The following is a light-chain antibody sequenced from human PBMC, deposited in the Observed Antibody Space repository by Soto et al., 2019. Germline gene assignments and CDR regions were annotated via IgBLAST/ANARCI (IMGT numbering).Light chain of an antibody. CDR3: AAWDDGLSGPV. CDR1: TSNIASNY. Sequence: QSVLTQPPSASGTPGQRVIISCSGSTSNIASNYIYWYQQLPGTAPKLLIYMSDQRPSGVPDRFSGSKSGTSASLAISGLRSEDEAAYYCAAWDDGLSGPVFGGGTKLTVL. J-gene: IGLJ2*01. CDR2: MSD. V-gene: IGLV1-47*01.